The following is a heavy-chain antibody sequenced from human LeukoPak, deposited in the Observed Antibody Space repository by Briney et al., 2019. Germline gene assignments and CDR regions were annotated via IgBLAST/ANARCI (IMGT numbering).Heavy chain of an antibody. CDR3: AKVYERLWXGELFSAEFDY. D-gene: IGHD3-10*01. V-gene: IGHV3-23*01. Sequence: QPGGSLRLSCAASGFTFSNYAMSWVRQAPGKGLEWVSAISGSGGSTYYADSVKGRFTISRDNSKNTLYLQMNSLRAEDTAVYYCAKVYERLWXGELFSAEFDYWGQGTLVTVSS. J-gene: IGHJ4*02. CDR2: ISGSGGST. CDR1: GFTFSNYA.